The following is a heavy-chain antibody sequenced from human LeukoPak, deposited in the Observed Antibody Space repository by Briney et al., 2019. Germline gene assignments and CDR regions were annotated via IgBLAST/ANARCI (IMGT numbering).Heavy chain of an antibody. D-gene: IGHD3-10*01. J-gene: IGHJ6*03. CDR2: INPNSGGT. CDR3: ARKYGSGSYYMRYYYMDV. CDR1: GYTFTGYY. V-gene: IGHV1-2*02. Sequence: ASVKVSCKASGYTFTGYYMHWVRQAPGQGLEWMGWINPNSGGTNYAQKFQGRVTMTRDTSISTAYMELSRLRSDDTAVYYCARKYGSGSYYMRYYYMDVWGKGTTVTISS.